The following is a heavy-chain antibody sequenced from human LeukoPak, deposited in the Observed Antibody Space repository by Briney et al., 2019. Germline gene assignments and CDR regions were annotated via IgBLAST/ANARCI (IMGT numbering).Heavy chain of an antibody. Sequence: SETLSLTCTVSGGSISSSGYCWGWIRQPPGKGLEWIGSIDYSGNTNYNPSLKSRVTIAVDMSKNQFSLKLSSVTAADTAVYYCASALKAGYSSGWYWFDPWGQGTLVTVSS. CDR1: GGSISSSGYC. CDR3: ASALKAGYSSGWYWFDP. CDR2: IDYSGNT. J-gene: IGHJ5*02. D-gene: IGHD6-13*01. V-gene: IGHV4-39*01.